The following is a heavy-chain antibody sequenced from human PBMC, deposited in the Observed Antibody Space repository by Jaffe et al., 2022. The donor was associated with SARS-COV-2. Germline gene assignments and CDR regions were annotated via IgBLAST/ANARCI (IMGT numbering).Heavy chain of an antibody. V-gene: IGHV3-74*01. CDR3: ARAVPTYPAFDI. J-gene: IGHJ3*02. CDR2: INSDGSDT. Sequence: EVQLVESGGGLVQPGGSLRLSCAASGFTFSRYWMHWVRQAPGKGLVWVSRINSDGSDTSYADSVKGRFTTSRDNAKNTLYLQMNSLRAGDTAVYYCARAVPTYPAFDIWGQGTMVTVSS. CDR1: GFTFSRYW. D-gene: IGHD4-17*01.